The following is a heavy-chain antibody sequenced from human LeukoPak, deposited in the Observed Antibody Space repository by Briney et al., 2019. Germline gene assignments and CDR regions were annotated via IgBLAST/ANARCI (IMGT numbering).Heavy chain of an antibody. V-gene: IGHV3-64*01. J-gene: IGHJ6*02. Sequence: GGSLRLSCAASGFTFSSYAMHWVRQAPGKGLEYVSAISSNGGSTYYANSVKGRFTISRDNSKNTLYLQMRSLRAEDMAVYYCARDSFTLSLNGMDVWGQGTTVTVSS. CDR2: ISSNGGST. CDR1: GFTFSSYA. CDR3: ARDSFTLSLNGMDV. D-gene: IGHD2/OR15-2a*01.